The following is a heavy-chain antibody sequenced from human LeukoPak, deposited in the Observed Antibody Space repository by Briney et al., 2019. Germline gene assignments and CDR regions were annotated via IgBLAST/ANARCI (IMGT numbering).Heavy chain of an antibody. CDR2: ISWNSGSI. J-gene: IGHJ6*02. CDR3: ARGWSHYSYAMDV. D-gene: IGHD3-10*01. Sequence: GGSLRLSCAASGFTFDDYAMHWVRQAPGKGLEWVSGISWNSGSIGYADSVKGRFTISRDNSKNTLYLQMDCLRAEDTAVYYCARGWSHYSYAMDVWGQGTTVTVSS. CDR1: GFTFDDYA. V-gene: IGHV3-9*01.